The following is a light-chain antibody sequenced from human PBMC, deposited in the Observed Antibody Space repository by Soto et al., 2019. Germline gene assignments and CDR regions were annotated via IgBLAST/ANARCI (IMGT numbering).Light chain of an antibody. CDR2: GAS. J-gene: IGKJ1*01. CDR3: QQYGSSPGT. V-gene: IGKV3-20*01. Sequence: ETALTQSPGTLSLSPGERATLSCRASQSVSTSYLAWYRQKPGQAPRLLIYGASSRATGIPDRFSGSGSGTDFTLTISRLEPEDFAVYYCQQYGSSPGTFGQGTKVEIK. CDR1: QSVSTSY.